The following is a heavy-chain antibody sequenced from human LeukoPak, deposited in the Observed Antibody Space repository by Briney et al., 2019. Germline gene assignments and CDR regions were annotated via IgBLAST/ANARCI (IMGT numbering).Heavy chain of an antibody. J-gene: IGHJ2*01. Sequence: SETLSLTCTVSGGSISSSSYYWGWIRQPPGKGLEWSGSIYYSGSTYYNPSLKSRVTISVDTSKNQFSLKLSSVTAADTAVYYCARGPGIAVAGGWYFDLWGRGTLVTVSS. D-gene: IGHD6-19*01. CDR1: GGSISSSSYY. V-gene: IGHV4-39*01. CDR2: IYYSGST. CDR3: ARGPGIAVAGGWYFDL.